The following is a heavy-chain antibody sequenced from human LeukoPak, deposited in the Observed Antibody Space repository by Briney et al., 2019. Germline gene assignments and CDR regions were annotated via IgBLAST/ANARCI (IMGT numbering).Heavy chain of an antibody. V-gene: IGHV1-46*01. D-gene: IGHD5-18*01. J-gene: IGHJ4*02. Sequence: ASVKVSCKTSGYTFTNYYMHWVRQAPGQGLEWMGIINPSGGSTSYAQKFQGRVTMTGDTSTNTVCMELSSLRSEDTAMYYCAREWVRYTYGSPPIDYWGQGTLVTVSS. CDR3: AREWVRYTYGSPPIDY. CDR1: GYTFTNYY. CDR2: INPSGGST.